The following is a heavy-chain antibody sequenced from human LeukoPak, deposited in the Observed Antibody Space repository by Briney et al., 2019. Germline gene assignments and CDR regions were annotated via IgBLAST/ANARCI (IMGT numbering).Heavy chain of an antibody. J-gene: IGHJ3*02. D-gene: IGHD3-22*01. CDR2: INPKSGGT. CDR3: ARPHYESSGLYVDAFDI. V-gene: IGHV1-2*06. Sequence: ASMKVSCXASGYTLTAYYLHWGRQAHGEGVEWMGRINPKSGGTTYAQKLQGRGTMTRDTSIGTAYMELSSLRSDDTAVYYCARPHYESSGLYVDAFDIWGQGTMVTVSS. CDR1: GYTLTAYY.